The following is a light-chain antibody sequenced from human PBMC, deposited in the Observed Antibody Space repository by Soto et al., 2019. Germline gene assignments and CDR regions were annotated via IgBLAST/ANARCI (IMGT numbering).Light chain of an antibody. Sequence: QSVLTQPPSVSEAPRQRVTISCSGSSSNIGNNAVNWYQQLPGKAPKLLMYYDDLLPSGVSDRFSGSKSGTSASLAISGLQSEDEADYYCASWDDSLNGGVFGGGTKVTVL. J-gene: IGLJ3*02. CDR1: SSNIGNNA. CDR2: YDD. CDR3: ASWDDSLNGGV. V-gene: IGLV1-36*01.